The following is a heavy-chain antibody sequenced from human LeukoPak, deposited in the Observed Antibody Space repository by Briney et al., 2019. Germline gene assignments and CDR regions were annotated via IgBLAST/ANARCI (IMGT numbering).Heavy chain of an antibody. J-gene: IGHJ4*02. CDR3: ASLEGSGSYYPRYFDY. Sequence: GGSLRLSCAASGFTVNSNYMSWVRQAPGKGLEWVSVIYGDGSIYYADSVWGRFTISRDNSKNTLYLEMNNLRAEDAAVYYCASLEGSGSYYPRYFDYWGQGTLVTVSS. D-gene: IGHD3-10*01. CDR2: IYGDGSI. CDR1: GFTVNSNY. V-gene: IGHV3-53*01.